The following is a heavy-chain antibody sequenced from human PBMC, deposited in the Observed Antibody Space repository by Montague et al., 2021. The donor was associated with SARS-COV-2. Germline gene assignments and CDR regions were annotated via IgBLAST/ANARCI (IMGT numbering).Heavy chain of an antibody. D-gene: IGHD3-9*01. Sequence: SETLSLTCTVSGGSIRSSYYYWVWIRQPPGKGLEWVGSIYYSGNTYYNPSLKSRVTISVDTSKNQFSLKLSSVTAADTSVYYCARHLITIFLGRIFDYWGQGTLVTVSS. CDR1: GGSIRSSYYY. CDR3: ARHLITIFLGRIFDY. V-gene: IGHV4-39*01. CDR2: IYYSGNT. J-gene: IGHJ4*02.